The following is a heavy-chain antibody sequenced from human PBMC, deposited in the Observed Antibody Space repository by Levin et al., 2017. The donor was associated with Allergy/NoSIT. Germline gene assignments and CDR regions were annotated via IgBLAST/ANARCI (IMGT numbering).Heavy chain of an antibody. J-gene: IGHJ3*02. Sequence: PSETLSLTCTVSGGSISSSSYYWGWIRQPPGKGLEWIGSIYYSGSTYYNPSLKSRVTISVDTSKNQFSLKLSSVTAADTAVYYCARVAAMGGGDAFDIWGQGTMVTVSS. CDR2: IYYSGST. V-gene: IGHV4-39*07. CDR1: GGSISSSSYY. CDR3: ARVAAMGGGDAFDI. D-gene: IGHD6-25*01.